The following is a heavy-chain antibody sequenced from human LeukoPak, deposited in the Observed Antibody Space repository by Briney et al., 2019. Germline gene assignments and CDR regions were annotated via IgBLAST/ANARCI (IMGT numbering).Heavy chain of an antibody. Sequence: GGSLRLSCAASGFTFSSYDMNWVRQAPGKGLEWVSYISSSSSYIYYADSVKGRFTISRDNAKNSLYLQMSSLRAEETAVYYCARDLLSTTGGMDVWGQGTTVTVSS. D-gene: IGHD4-17*01. CDR1: GFTFSSYD. CDR2: ISSSSSYI. V-gene: IGHV3-21*04. J-gene: IGHJ6*02. CDR3: ARDLLSTTGGMDV.